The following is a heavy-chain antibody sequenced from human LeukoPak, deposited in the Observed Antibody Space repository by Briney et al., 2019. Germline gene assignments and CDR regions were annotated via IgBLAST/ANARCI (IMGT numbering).Heavy chain of an antibody. J-gene: IGHJ3*02. CDR2: IIPIFGTA. CDR1: GGTFISYV. D-gene: IGHD3-22*01. V-gene: IGHV1-69*05. CDR3: ARGWYYYDSSGPDAFDI. Sequence: GASVKVSCKASGGTFISYVISWVRQAPGQGLEWMGRIIPIFGTANYAQKFQGRVTITTDESTSTAYMELSSLRSEDTAVYYCARGWYYYDSSGPDAFDIWGQGTMVTVSS.